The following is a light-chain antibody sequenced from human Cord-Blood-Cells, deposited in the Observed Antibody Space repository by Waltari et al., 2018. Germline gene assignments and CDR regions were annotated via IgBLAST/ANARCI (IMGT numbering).Light chain of an antibody. CDR3: CSYAGSYTFDVV. Sequence: QSALTQPRSVSGSPGQSVTISCTGTSSDVGGYNYVSWYQQHPGKAPKLMIYDVSMRPSGVPDRFSGSKSGNTASLTISGLQAEDEADYYCCSYAGSYTFDVVFGGGTKLTVL. V-gene: IGLV2-11*01. CDR1: SSDVGGYNY. CDR2: DVS. J-gene: IGLJ2*01.